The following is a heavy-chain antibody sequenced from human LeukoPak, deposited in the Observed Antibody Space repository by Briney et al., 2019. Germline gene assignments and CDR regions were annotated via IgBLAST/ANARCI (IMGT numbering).Heavy chain of an antibody. CDR2: FDPEDGET. CDR3: ATDLGRGEGRKEPSETTVTPFDY. J-gene: IGHJ4*02. V-gene: IGHV1-24*01. Sequence: ASVKVSCKVSGHTLTELSMHWVRQAPGKGLEWMGGFDPEDGETIYAQKFQGRVTMTEDTSTDTAYMELSSLRSEDTAVYYCATDLGRGEGRKEPSETTVTPFDYWGQGTLVTVSS. CDR1: GHTLTELS. D-gene: IGHD4-17*01.